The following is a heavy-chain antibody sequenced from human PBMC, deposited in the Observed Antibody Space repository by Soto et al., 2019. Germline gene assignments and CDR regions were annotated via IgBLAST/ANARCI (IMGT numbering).Heavy chain of an antibody. CDR2: VDHNGVT. V-gene: IGHV4-34*01. CDR1: GGSFTGYF. D-gene: IGHD4-17*01. CDR3: ARLTVAKVRTGPDY. J-gene: IGHJ4*02. Sequence: QVQLHQWGAGLVKPSETLSLSCTVDGGSFTGYFWTWIRQPPGKGLEWIGEVDHNGVTNYNPSLKSRVTISLDTSKKQFSLRLTSMTAADTSIYFCARLTVAKVRTGPDYWGQGALVTVSS.